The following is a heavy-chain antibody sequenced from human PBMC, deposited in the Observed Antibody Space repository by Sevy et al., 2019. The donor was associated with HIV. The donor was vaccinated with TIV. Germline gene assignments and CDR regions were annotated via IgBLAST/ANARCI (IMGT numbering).Heavy chain of an antibody. V-gene: IGHV3-23*01. CDR3: AREAWTKPHDY. CDR1: GFDFSIYS. CDR2: LSFGCGKI. J-gene: IGHJ4*02. Sequence: GGYLRLSCAASGFDFSIYSMSWVRQAPGKGLEWVSTLSFGCGKINYADSVKGRFTISRDNSKSSVYLQMNNMRVEDTAVYYCAREAWTKPHDYWGQGTLVTVSS. D-gene: IGHD2-8*01.